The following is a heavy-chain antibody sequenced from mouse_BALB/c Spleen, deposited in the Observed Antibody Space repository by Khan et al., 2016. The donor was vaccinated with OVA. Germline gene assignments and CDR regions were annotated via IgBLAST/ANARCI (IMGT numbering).Heavy chain of an antibody. V-gene: IGHV1-20*02. D-gene: IGHD1-1*01. J-gene: IGHJ2*01. CDR3: ARIYGSDFDY. CDR2: INPHIGET. CDR1: GYSFTGYF. Sequence: EVQLQQSGPELVKPGASVKISCKASGYSFTGYFMNWVMQSHGKSLEWIGRINPHIGETFYNQTFKGKATLTVDESSSTAHMELRSLASEDSAVYYCARIYGSDFDYWGQGTPLTVSS.